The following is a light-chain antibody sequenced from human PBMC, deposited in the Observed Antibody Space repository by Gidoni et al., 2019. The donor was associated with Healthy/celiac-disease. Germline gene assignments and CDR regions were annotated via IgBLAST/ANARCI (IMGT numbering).Light chain of an antibody. CDR2: DAS. Sequence: DIQMTQAPSSLSASVGDRVTITCQASQAISNYLNLYQQKPGKAPKLLIYDASNLETEIPSSFSGSGSGAYFTFTISSLQPEDIATYFCHQYDNLPPSLPFXGXTKVEIK. V-gene: IGKV1-33*01. CDR1: QAISNY. J-gene: IGKJ4*01. CDR3: HQYDNLPPSLP.